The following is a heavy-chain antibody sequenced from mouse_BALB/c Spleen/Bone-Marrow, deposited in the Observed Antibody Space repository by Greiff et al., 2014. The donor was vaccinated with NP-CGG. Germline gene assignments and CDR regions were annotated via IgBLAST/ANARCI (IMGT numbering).Heavy chain of an antibody. CDR1: GYTFTSYW. D-gene: IGHD2-2*01. CDR2: IYPGNSDI. Sequence: VQLQQSGTVLARPGASVKMSCKASGYTFTSYWMHWVKQRPGQGLEWIGAIYPGNSDISYNQKFKGKAKLTAVTSTSTAYMELSSLTNEDSAVYYCTHGYDYYAMDYWGQGTSVTVSS. J-gene: IGHJ4*01. V-gene: IGHV1-5*01. CDR3: THGYDYYAMDY.